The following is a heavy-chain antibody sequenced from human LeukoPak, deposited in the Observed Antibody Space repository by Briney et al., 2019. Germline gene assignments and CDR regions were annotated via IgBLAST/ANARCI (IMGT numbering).Heavy chain of an antibody. CDR3: ARGYGWYLGAFDI. J-gene: IGHJ3*02. Sequence: GGSLRLSCAVSGFTFSSYWMHWVRQAPGKGLVWVSRVNSDGSITLYADSVKGRFTISRDNSKNTLYLQMNSLRAEDTAVYYCARGYGWYLGAFDIWGQGTMVTVSS. V-gene: IGHV3-74*01. CDR2: VNSDGSIT. D-gene: IGHD6-19*01. CDR1: GFTFSSYW.